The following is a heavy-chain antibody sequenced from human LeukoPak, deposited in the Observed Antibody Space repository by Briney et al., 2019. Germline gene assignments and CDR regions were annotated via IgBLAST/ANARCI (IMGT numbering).Heavy chain of an antibody. J-gene: IGHJ6*02. CDR3: ARGDGSGYEVYYYYGMDV. CDR2: INPSGGST. D-gene: IGHD5-12*01. Sequence: GASVKVSCKASGYTFTSYYMHWVRQAPGQGLEWMGIINPSGGSTSYAQKFQGRVTMTRDTSTSTVYMELSSLRSEDTAVYYCARGDGSGYEVYYYYGMDVWGQGTTVTVSS. V-gene: IGHV1-46*01. CDR1: GYTFTSYY.